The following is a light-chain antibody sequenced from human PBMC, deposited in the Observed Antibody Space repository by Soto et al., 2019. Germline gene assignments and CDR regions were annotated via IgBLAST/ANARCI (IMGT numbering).Light chain of an antibody. V-gene: IGLV1-40*01. CDR1: SSNIGAGYD. CDR3: QSYDSSLSRV. J-gene: IGLJ1*01. Sequence: QSVLTQPPSVSGAPGQKITISCTGSSSNIGAGYDVHWYRQVPGAAPKLLISGDNNRPSGVPDRFSGSKSGTSASLAITGLQAEDEAYYYCQSYDSSLSRVFGTGTKVTVL. CDR2: GDN.